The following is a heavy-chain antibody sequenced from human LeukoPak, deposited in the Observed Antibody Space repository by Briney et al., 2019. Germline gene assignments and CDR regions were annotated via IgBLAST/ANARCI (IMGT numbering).Heavy chain of an antibody. J-gene: IGHJ4*02. Sequence: GGSLRLSCAASGFTFSRYTMHWVRQAPGKGLEWEAVISNDGTNEYYADSVKGRFTISRDNSKNTLYLQMNSLTTEDTAVYYCAREDERPRDTGATYYFDYWGQGTLVTVSS. V-gene: IGHV3-30-3*01. CDR3: AREDERPRDTGATYYFDY. CDR1: GFTFSRYT. D-gene: IGHD1-14*01. CDR2: ISNDGTNE.